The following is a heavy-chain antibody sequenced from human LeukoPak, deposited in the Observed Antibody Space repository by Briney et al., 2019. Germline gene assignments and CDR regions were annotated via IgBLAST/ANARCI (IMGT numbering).Heavy chain of an antibody. CDR1: GFIVSSNY. CDR2: IYSGGST. CDR3: VREGSNTSYDY. V-gene: IGHV3-53*01. Sequence: GGSLRLSCAASGFIVSSNYMDWVREAPGKGLEWVSVIYSGGSTYYADSVKGRFTISRDNFKNTFYVQMNLLIAEDMAVYFCVREGSNTSYDYWGQGTPVTAAS. J-gene: IGHJ4*02. D-gene: IGHD3-10*01.